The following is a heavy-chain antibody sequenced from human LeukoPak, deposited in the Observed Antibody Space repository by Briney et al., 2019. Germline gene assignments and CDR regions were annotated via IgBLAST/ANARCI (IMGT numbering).Heavy chain of an antibody. CDR2: IYYSGST. D-gene: IGHD3-10*01. Sequence: SETLSLTCTVSGGSISSGGYYWSWIRQHPGKGLEWIGYIYYSGSTYYNPSLKSRVTISVDTSKNQFSLKLSSVTAADPAVYYCARDSVNTGGDPWGQGTLVTVSS. CDR3: ARDSVNTGGDP. V-gene: IGHV4-31*03. J-gene: IGHJ5*02. CDR1: GGSISSGGYY.